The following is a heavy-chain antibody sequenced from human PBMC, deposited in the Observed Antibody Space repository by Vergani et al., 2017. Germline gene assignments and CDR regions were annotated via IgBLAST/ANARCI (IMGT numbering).Heavy chain of an antibody. J-gene: IGHJ6*02. CDR3: AVSLVETAMVRNTPYYYYYGMDV. Sequence: EVQLVQSGAEVQKPGATVKISCKVSGYTFTDYYMHWVQQAPGKGLEWMGLVDPEDGETIYAEKFQGRVTITADTSTDTAYMELSSLRSEDTAVYYCAVSLVETAMVRNTPYYYYYGMDVWGQGTTVTVSS. CDR1: GYTFTDYY. CDR2: VDPEDGET. D-gene: IGHD5-18*01. V-gene: IGHV1-69-2*01.